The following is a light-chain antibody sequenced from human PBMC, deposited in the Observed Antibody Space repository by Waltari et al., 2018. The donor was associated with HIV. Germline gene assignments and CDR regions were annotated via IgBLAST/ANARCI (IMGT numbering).Light chain of an antibody. CDR1: SLRSYD. J-gene: IGLJ1*01. Sequence: SSELTQDPAVSVALGQTVRITCQGNSLRSYDASWYQEKPGQAPRLVIYGKNKRPSGIPDRFSGSTSGNTASLTITGAQAEDEADYYCNFRDGIHVFGTGTQVTVL. CDR2: GKN. CDR3: NFRDGIHV. V-gene: IGLV3-19*01.